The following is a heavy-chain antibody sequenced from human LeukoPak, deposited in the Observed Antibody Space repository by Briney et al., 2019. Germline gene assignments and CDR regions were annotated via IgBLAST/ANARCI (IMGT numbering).Heavy chain of an antibody. CDR1: GYTFTGYY. J-gene: IGHJ4*02. Sequence: GASVKVSCKASGYTFTGYYMHWVRQAPGQGLEWMGWINPKSGGTNYAQRFQGRVTMTRDTSISSAYMELSRLRSDDAAVYYCVRGGYNYGADYWGQGTLVTVSS. CDR3: VRGGYNYGADY. CDR2: INPKSGGT. D-gene: IGHD5-18*01. V-gene: IGHV1-2*02.